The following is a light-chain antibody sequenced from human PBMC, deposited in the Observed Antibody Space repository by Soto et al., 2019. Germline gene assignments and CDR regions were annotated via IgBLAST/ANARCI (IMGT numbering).Light chain of an antibody. Sequence: DIQITQSPSTLSASVGARVNMTCRASQSVSNWMAWYQQKPGKAPKLLIYDVSTLEGGVPSRFSGSGSGTEFTLSISSLQPDDYATYYCQQYTTYWTFGQGTKVEIK. J-gene: IGKJ1*01. V-gene: IGKV1-5*01. CDR2: DVS. CDR3: QQYTTYWT. CDR1: QSVSNW.